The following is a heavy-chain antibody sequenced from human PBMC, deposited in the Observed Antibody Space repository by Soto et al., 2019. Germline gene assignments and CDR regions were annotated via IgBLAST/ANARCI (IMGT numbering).Heavy chain of an antibody. CDR2: ISADNGNT. Sequence: QVQLVQSGAEVKKPGASVKVTCKASGYTFTSYGSSWVRQAPGQGLEWMGWISADNGNTNYAEKLQGRVTMTTDTSTRSAYMELRSLRSDDTAVYYCARLDTMIRGPQYYGMDVWGQGTTVTVSS. V-gene: IGHV1-18*01. J-gene: IGHJ6*02. CDR3: ARLDTMIRGPQYYGMDV. CDR1: GYTFTSYG. D-gene: IGHD3-10*01.